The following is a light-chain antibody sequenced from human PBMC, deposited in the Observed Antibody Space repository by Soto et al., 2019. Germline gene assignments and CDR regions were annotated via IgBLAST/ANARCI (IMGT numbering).Light chain of an antibody. Sequence: EIVLTQSPATLSLSPGERATLSCRASRSVSSFLAWYQQKPGQAPRLLIYDASNRATGIPARFSGSGSGTEFTLTISSLDPEDFAVYYCQQRSNWPPTFGQGTKLEIK. J-gene: IGKJ2*01. CDR3: QQRSNWPPT. CDR2: DAS. CDR1: RSVSSF. V-gene: IGKV3-11*01.